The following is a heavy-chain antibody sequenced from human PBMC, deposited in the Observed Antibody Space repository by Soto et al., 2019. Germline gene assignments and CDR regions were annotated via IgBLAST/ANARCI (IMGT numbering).Heavy chain of an antibody. J-gene: IGHJ3*02. D-gene: IGHD2-2*01. Sequence: EPQLLESGGGLGHPGGSLRLSCAASGFTFSSYAMSWVRQAPGKGLEWVAAISGRGVSTYYADSVRGRSTISRDNSNKTVDLQMNSLRAEDTAVYYCAKFYCISTMCQAPAAKSTGGFEIWGQGTLVTVSS. V-gene: IGHV3-23*01. CDR2: ISGRGVST. CDR3: AKFYCISTMCQAPAAKSTGGFEI. CDR1: GFTFSSYA.